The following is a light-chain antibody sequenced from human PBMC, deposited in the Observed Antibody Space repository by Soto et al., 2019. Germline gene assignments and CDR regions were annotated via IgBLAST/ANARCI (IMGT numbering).Light chain of an antibody. CDR2: GAS. V-gene: IGKV3-20*01. CDR3: QHYASSPLT. J-gene: IGKJ4*01. Sequence: EIVLTQTPGTLTLSSGERATLSCRASQSVRSNYLAWYQQKPGQAPRLLIYGASSRATGILDRFGGSGSGTDFTLTISRLETEDFAVYYCQHYASSPLTFGGGTKVEIK. CDR1: QSVRSNY.